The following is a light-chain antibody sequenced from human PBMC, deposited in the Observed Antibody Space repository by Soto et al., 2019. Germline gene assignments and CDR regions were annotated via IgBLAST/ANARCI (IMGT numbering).Light chain of an antibody. CDR3: QSYDSSLSGWV. J-gene: IGLJ1*01. Sequence: QSVLTQPPSVSGAPGQRVTISCTGSSSNIGAGYDVHWYQQLPGTAPKLLIYGNSNRPSGVPDQFSGSKSGTSASLAITGLQAEDEADYYCQSYDSSLSGWVFGTGTKLTVL. CDR1: SSNIGAGYD. V-gene: IGLV1-40*01. CDR2: GNS.